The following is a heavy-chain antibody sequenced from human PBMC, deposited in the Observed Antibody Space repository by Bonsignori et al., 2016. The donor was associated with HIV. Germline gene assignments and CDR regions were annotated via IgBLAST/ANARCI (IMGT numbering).Heavy chain of an antibody. CDR1: GYTFTGYY. V-gene: IGHV1-2*02. Sequence: ASVKVSCKASGYTFTGYYMHWVRQAPGQGLEWMGWINPNSGGTNYAQKFQGRVTMTRDTSISTAYMELSRLRSDDTAVYYCAREKYAFGGVGAFDYWGQGTLVTVSS. D-gene: IGHD3-16*01. J-gene: IGHJ4*02. CDR2: INPNSGGT. CDR3: AREKYAFGGVGAFDY.